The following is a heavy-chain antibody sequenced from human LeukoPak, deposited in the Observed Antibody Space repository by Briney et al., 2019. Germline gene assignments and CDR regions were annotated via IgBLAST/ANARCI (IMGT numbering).Heavy chain of an antibody. CDR1: GFTFSSYI. D-gene: IGHD6-19*01. Sequence: GGSLRLSCAASGFTFSSYIMSWVRQAPGKGLEWVSAISGSGGSTYYADSVKGRFTISRDNSKNTLYLQMNSLRAEDTAVYYCAKDGRIAVAGTLGGDWFDPWGQGTLVTVSS. CDR3: AKDGRIAVAGTLGGDWFDP. V-gene: IGHV3-23*01. J-gene: IGHJ5*02. CDR2: ISGSGGST.